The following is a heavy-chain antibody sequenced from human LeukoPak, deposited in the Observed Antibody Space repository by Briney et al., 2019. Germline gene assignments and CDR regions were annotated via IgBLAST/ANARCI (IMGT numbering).Heavy chain of an antibody. CDR3: ARADSYGSILDY. CDR1: GFTSSNYW. CDR2: IDQYGRAK. V-gene: IGHV3-7*04. J-gene: IGHJ4*02. D-gene: IGHD5-18*01. Sequence: GESLRLSCAASGFTSSNYWMSWVRQAPGKGLEWVASIDQYGRAKYYVDSVRGRFTFSRDNTKNSLHLQMNSLRAEDTAVYYCARADSYGSILDYWGQGTRVIDSS.